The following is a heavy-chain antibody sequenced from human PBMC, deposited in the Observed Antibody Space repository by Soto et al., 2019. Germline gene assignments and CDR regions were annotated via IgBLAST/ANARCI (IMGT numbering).Heavy chain of an antibody. J-gene: IGHJ6*01. V-gene: IGHV3-7*01. CDR1: GFTFSSYW. CDR3: ARDPASSMDV. CDR2: IKQDGSEK. Sequence: GGSLRLSCAAAGFTFSSYWMSWVRQAPGKGLEWVANIKQDGSEKCYAGSVKGRFTVSRDDSKNTLYLEMNSLRAEDTAVYYCARDPASSMDVWGQGTTVTVSS. D-gene: IGHD6-25*01.